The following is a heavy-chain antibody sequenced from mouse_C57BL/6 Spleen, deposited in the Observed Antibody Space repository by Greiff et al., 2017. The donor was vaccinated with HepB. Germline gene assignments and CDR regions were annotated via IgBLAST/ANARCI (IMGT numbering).Heavy chain of an antibody. V-gene: IGHV14-1*01. CDR1: GFNIKDYY. Sequence: VQLKESGAELVRPGASVKLSCTASGFNIKDYYMHWVKQRPEQGLEWIGRIDPEDGDTEYAPKFQGKATMTADTSSTTAYLQLSSLTSEDTAVYYCTTPITTVVATRYFDVWGTRTTVTVSS. D-gene: IGHD1-1*01. CDR2: IDPEDGDT. CDR3: TTPITTVVATRYFDV. J-gene: IGHJ1*03.